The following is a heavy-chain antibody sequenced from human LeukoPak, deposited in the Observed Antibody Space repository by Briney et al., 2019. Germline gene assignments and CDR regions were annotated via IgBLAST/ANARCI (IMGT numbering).Heavy chain of an antibody. CDR3: ARSRVVVVPAAMNY. CDR2: ISYDGSNK. V-gene: IGHV3-30*04. J-gene: IGHJ4*02. CDR1: GFTFSSYA. Sequence: PGGSLRLSCAASGFTFSSYAMHWVRQAPGKGLEWVAVISYDGSNKYYADSVKGRFTISRDNSKNTLYLQMNSLRAEDTAVYYCARSRVVVVPAAMNYCGQGTLVTVSS. D-gene: IGHD2-2*01.